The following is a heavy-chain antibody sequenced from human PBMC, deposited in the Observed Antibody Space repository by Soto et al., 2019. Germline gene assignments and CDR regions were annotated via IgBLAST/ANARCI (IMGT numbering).Heavy chain of an antibody. CDR1: GGSISSYY. D-gene: IGHD2-2*01. J-gene: IGHJ4*02. V-gene: IGHV4-59*08. CDR3: ARQPSSSYFDY. Sequence: TLSLTCTVSGGSISSYYWSWIRQPPGKGLEWIGYIYYSGSTNYNPSLKSRVTISVDTSKNQFSLKLSSVTAADTAVYYCARQPSSSYFDYWGQGTLVTVSS. CDR2: IYYSGST.